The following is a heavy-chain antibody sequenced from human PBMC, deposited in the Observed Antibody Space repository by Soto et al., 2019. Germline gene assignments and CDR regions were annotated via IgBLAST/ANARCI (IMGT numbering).Heavy chain of an antibody. CDR2: INPKSGGT. D-gene: IGHD2-8*01. CDR1: GYSFTDYH. V-gene: IGHV1-2*04. CDR3: ARGDSTDCSNGVCSFFYNHEMDV. J-gene: IGHJ6*02. Sequence: ASVKVSCKASGYSFTDYHIHWVRQAPGQGLEWLGRINPKSGGTSTAQKFQGWVTMTTDTSISTASMELTRLTSDDTAIYYCARGDSTDCSNGVCSFFYNHEMDVWGQGTTVTVSS.